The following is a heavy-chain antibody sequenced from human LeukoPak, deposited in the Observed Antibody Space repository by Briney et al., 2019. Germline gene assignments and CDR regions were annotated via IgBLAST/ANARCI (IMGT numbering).Heavy chain of an antibody. Sequence: GGSLRLSCAASGFTLSSNFMSWVRQAPGKGLEWVSVIYSGGNTYYADYVKGRFTISRDNSKNTLYLQMNSLRAEDTAVYHCARDRLPPLGAFDIWGQGTMVTVSS. J-gene: IGHJ3*02. CDR3: ARDRLPPLGAFDI. V-gene: IGHV3-66*01. D-gene: IGHD3-16*01. CDR1: GFTLSSNF. CDR2: IYSGGNT.